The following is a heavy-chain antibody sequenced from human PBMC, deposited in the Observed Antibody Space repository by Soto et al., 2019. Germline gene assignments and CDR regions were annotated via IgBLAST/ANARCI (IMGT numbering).Heavy chain of an antibody. V-gene: IGHV1-8*01. Sequence: ASVKVSCQASGYTFTSYDINWVRQATGQGLEWMGWMNPNSGNTGYAQKFQGRVTMTRNTSISTAYMELSSLRSEDTAVYYCARTGITISRVDYYYYYYMDVWGKGTTVTVSS. CDR1: GYTFTSYD. D-gene: IGHD3-9*01. CDR3: ARTGITISRVDYYYYYYMDV. J-gene: IGHJ6*03. CDR2: MNPNSGNT.